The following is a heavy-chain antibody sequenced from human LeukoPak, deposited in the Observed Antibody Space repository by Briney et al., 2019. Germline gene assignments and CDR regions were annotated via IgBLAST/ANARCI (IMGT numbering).Heavy chain of an antibody. V-gene: IGHV3-23*01. CDR3: ARGDNSSTWTSSFDS. Sequence: GGSLRLSCAASGFTFSSDANGCVRQAPGKGLEWVSAISGSGGSTYYADSVKGRFTISRDNDKTSLFLHMNSLRAEDTAVYYCARGDNSSTWTSSFDSWAPGTLVTVSS. D-gene: IGHD6-13*01. CDR2: ISGSGGST. J-gene: IGHJ4*02. CDR1: GFTFSSDA.